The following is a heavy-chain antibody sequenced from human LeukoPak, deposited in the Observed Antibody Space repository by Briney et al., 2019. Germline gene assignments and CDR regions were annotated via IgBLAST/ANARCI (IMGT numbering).Heavy chain of an antibody. CDR1: GYTLTELS. CDR2: FDPEDGET. Sequence: ASVKVSCKVSGYTLTELSMHWVRQAPGKGLAWMGGFDPEDGETIYAQKFQGRVTMTEDTSTDTAYMELSSLRSEDTAVYYCATGPKLRYFDWPSSFDYWGQGTLVTVSS. V-gene: IGHV1-24*01. CDR3: ATGPKLRYFDWPSSFDY. J-gene: IGHJ4*02. D-gene: IGHD3-9*01.